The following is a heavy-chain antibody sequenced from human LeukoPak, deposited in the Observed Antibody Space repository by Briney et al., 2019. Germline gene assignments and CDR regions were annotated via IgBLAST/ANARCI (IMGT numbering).Heavy chain of an antibody. CDR1: GGSISSSIYY. D-gene: IGHD1-7*01. V-gene: IGHV4-39*01. Sequence: PSETLSLTCTVSGGSISSSIYYWGWSRQPPGKGLECIGSISYSGDTFYHPSLKSRVTIPVDTSTNQFSLTLPSVTPADKPVSNSHSQRITRTARRFSDSRGPRTLVTVSS. CDR3: HSQRITRTARRFSDS. CDR2: ISYSGDT. J-gene: IGHJ1*01.